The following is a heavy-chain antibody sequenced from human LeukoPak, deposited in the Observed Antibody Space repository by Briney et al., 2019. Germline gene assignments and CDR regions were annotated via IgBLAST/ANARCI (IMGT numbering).Heavy chain of an antibody. CDR1: GFTFSTYY. V-gene: IGHV3-74*01. J-gene: IGHJ4*02. CDR2: ITGDGSST. Sequence: GGSLRLSCAASGFTFSTYYMHWVRQAPGKGLEWVSRITGDGSSTYFADSVKGRFTISRDNAKNTLYLQMNSLRAEDTAVYYCARDGVWVGATVDYWGQGTLVTVSP. D-gene: IGHD1-26*01. CDR3: ARDGVWVGATVDY.